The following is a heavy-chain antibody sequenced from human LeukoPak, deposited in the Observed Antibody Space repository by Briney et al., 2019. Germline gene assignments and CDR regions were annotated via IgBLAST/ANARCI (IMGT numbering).Heavy chain of an antibody. J-gene: IGHJ4*02. CDR1: GGTFSSYA. CDR3: AAWRDGYTNSLFDY. CDR2: IIPIFGTA. V-gene: IGHV1-69*06. D-gene: IGHD5-24*01. Sequence: ASVKVSCKASGGTFSSYAISWVRQAPGQGLEWMGRIIPIFGTANYAQKFQGRVTITADKSTSTAYMELSSLRSEDTAVYYCAAWRDGYTNSLFDYSGPRTLVTVSS.